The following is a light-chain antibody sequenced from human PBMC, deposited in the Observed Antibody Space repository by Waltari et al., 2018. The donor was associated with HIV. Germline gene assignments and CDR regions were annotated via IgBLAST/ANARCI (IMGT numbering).Light chain of an antibody. V-gene: IGKV3-15*01. CDR1: QRVDNK. Sequence: ETVMTQSPGTLSASPGERVALSCRASQRVDNKLAWYQQKPGQSPRLLVYDASTGAAGIPDRFSGSGSGTQFTLTITGLQSEDCAVYYCQQYKNWPPLTFCQGTKVEIK. J-gene: IGKJ1*01. CDR3: QQYKNWPPLT. CDR2: DAS.